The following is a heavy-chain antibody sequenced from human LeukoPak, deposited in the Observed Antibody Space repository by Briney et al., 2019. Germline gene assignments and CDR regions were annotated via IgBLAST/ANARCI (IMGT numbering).Heavy chain of an antibody. Sequence: ASVKVSCKASGYTFTSYGISGVRQAPGQGLEWMGWISAYNGNTNYAQKLQGRVTMTTDTSTSTAYMELRRVRSDDTAVYYCARRDYDSSGYYYWGQGTLVTVSA. CDR3: ARRDYDSSGYYY. V-gene: IGHV1-18*01. CDR2: ISAYNGNT. J-gene: IGHJ4*02. CDR1: GYTFTSYG. D-gene: IGHD3-22*01.